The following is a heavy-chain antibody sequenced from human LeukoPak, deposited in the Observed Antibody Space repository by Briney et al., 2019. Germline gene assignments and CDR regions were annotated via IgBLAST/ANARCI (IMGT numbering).Heavy chain of an antibody. J-gene: IGHJ4*02. V-gene: IGHV3-43*02. CDR2: ISGDGSVT. Sequence: GGPLRLSCAASGFTFNDYPMHWVRQAPGKGLEWVSLISGDGSVTYYADSVKGRFTISRDNSKNSLYLQMNSLRLEDTALYYCATGSQPGTTFDYWGQGTLVTASS. D-gene: IGHD1-14*01. CDR3: ATGSQPGTTFDY. CDR1: GFTFNDYP.